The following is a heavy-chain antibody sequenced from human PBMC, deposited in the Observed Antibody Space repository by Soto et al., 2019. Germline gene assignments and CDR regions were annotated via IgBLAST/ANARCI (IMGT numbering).Heavy chain of an antibody. CDR2: INPKFGDT. J-gene: IGHJ6*02. Sequence: QVQLVQSGAEVKEPGDSVRVSCEASGYTFTAYYIHWVRRAPGQGLEWMGWINPKFGDTTYAQDSQGRVSMSRDMSISTAYMELRRLPSDATAIYYCARNMDYYYGRGSGNGHGVWGQGTAVTVFS. V-gene: IGHV1-2*02. CDR1: GYTFTAYY. D-gene: IGHD3-10*02. CDR3: ARNMDYYYGRGSGNGHGV.